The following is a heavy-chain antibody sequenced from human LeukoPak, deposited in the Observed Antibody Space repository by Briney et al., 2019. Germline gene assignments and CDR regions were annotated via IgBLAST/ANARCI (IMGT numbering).Heavy chain of an antibody. CDR3: ARNSAQTTVVTPFDY. CDR2: IYYSGST. J-gene: IGHJ4*02. CDR1: GGSISSSSYY. Sequence: SETLSLTCTVSGGSISSSSYYWGWIRQPPGKGLEWIGSIYYSGSTYYNPSLKSRVTISVDTSKNQFSLKLSSVTAADTAVYYCARNSAQTTVVTPFDYWGQGTLVTVSS. D-gene: IGHD4-23*01. V-gene: IGHV4-39*07.